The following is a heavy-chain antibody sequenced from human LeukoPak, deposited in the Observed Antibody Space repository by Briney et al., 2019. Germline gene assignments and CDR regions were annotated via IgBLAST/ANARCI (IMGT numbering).Heavy chain of an antibody. CDR2: IIPIFGTA. Sequence: GASVKVSCKASGGTFSSYAISWVRQAPGQGLEWMGGIIPIFGTANYAQKFQGRVTITTDESTSTAYMELSSLRSEDTAVYYCARSGLEYYDFWRGYYYYMDVWGKGTTVTVSS. CDR1: GGTFSSYA. J-gene: IGHJ6*03. D-gene: IGHD3-3*01. V-gene: IGHV1-69*05. CDR3: ARSGLEYYDFWRGYYYYMDV.